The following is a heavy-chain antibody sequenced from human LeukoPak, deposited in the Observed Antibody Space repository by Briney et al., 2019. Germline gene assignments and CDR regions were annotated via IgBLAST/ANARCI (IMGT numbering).Heavy chain of an antibody. V-gene: IGHV1-69*05. CDR3: ARGRDGYNYYFDY. CDR1: GGTFSSYA. J-gene: IGHJ4*02. CDR2: IIPIFGTA. D-gene: IGHD5-24*01. Sequence: SVKVSCKASGGTFSSYAISWVRQAPGQGLEWMGRIIPIFGTANYAQKSQGRVTITTDESTSTAYMELSSLRSEDTAVYYCARGRDGYNYYFDYWGQGTLVTVSS.